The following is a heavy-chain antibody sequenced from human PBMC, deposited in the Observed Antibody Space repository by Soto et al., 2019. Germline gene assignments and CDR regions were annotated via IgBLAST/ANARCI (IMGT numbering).Heavy chain of an antibody. J-gene: IGHJ4*02. Sequence: QVQLQESGPGLVKPSETLSLTCTVSGGSIRSYYWSWIRQPPGKGLEWIGYIYNSGSTSYSPSLTSRVTVSIDTSRNQFSLRLSSVTAADTAVYYCARVGTLYDSDGYYSHDLDSWGQGTLVTVSS. CDR2: IYNSGST. CDR1: GGSIRSYY. D-gene: IGHD3-22*01. CDR3: ARVGTLYDSDGYYSHDLDS. V-gene: IGHV4-59*01.